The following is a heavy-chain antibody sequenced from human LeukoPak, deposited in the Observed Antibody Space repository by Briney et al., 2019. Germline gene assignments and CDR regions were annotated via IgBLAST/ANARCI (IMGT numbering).Heavy chain of an antibody. CDR1: GYTFTGYY. Sequence: ASVKVSCKASGYTFTGYYMHWVRQAPGQGLEWMGWINPNSGGTNYAQDFHGRVTMTRDTSISTAYMELSRLRSGDTAVYYCARDRRDIVVVPAALSGYGMDVWGQGTTVTVSS. J-gene: IGHJ6*02. D-gene: IGHD2-2*01. CDR2: INPNSGGT. V-gene: IGHV1-2*02. CDR3: ARDRRDIVVVPAALSGYGMDV.